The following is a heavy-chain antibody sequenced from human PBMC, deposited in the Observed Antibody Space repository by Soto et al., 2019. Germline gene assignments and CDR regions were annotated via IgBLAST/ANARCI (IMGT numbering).Heavy chain of an antibody. V-gene: IGHV3-23*01. D-gene: IGHD2-15*01. CDR1: GFTFSSYA. CDR3: AKDLGYCSGGSCYSGVSDY. CDR2: ISGSGGST. Sequence: EVQLLESGGGLVQPGGSLRLSCAASGFTFSSYAMSWVRQAPGKGLEWVSTISGSGGSTHYADSVKGRFTISRDNSKKILYLQMNSLRAEDTAVYYCAKDLGYCSGGSCYSGVSDYWGQGTLVTVSP. J-gene: IGHJ4*02.